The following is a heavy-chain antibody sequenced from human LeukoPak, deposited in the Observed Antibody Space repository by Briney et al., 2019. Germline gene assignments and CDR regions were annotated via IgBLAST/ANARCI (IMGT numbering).Heavy chain of an antibody. J-gene: IGHJ4*02. D-gene: IGHD3-10*01. CDR3: ASDATMVRGAPHY. CDR2: IIPIFGTA. Sequence: ASVKVSCKASGGTFSSYAISWVRQAPGQGLEWMGRIIPIFGTANYAQKFQGRVTITTDESTSTAYMELSSLRSEDTAVYYCASDATMVRGAPHYWGQGTLVTVSS. CDR1: GGTFSSYA. V-gene: IGHV1-69*05.